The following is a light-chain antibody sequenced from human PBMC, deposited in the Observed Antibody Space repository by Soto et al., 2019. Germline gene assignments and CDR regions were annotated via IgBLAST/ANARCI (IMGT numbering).Light chain of an antibody. CDR3: QQYNNWLWT. CDR2: DAS. J-gene: IGKJ1*01. Sequence: EIVMTQSPATLSVSPGERATLSCRASQSVSRNVAWYQQKPGQAPRLLIHDASTRATGISVRVSGSGSGTEFTLPISSLQSEDFAVYYCQQYNNWLWTFGQGTKVEIK. CDR1: QSVSRN. V-gene: IGKV3-15*01.